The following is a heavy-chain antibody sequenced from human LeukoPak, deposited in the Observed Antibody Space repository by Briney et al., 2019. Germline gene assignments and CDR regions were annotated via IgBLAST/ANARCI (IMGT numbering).Heavy chain of an antibody. CDR2: IYYTRST. V-gene: IGHV4-59*01. J-gene: IGHJ4*02. Sequence: PSETLSLTCTVSGGSMSTYYWTWIRQPPGKGLEWIGFIYYTRSTNYNPSLKSRVTISVDTSKNQFSLKLSSVTAADTAVYYCAGMRITTPTVRTLDYWGQGTLVTVSS. D-gene: IGHD1-14*01. CDR3: AGMRITTPTVRTLDY. CDR1: GGSMSTYY.